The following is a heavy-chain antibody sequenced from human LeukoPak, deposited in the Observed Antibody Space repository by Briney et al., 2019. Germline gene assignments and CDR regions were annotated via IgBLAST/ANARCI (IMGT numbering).Heavy chain of an antibody. CDR3: AKVRAPSGWFNSDY. D-gene: IGHD6-19*01. V-gene: IGHV3-48*01. Sequence: GGSLRLSCAASGFTFSSYSMNWVRQAPGKRLEWLSYISGGSGSIIHADSVRGRFTISRDNAKNSLYLQMNSLRAEDTAAYYCAKVRAPSGWFNSDYWGQGTLVTVSS. J-gene: IGHJ4*02. CDR1: GFTFSSYS. CDR2: ISGGSGSI.